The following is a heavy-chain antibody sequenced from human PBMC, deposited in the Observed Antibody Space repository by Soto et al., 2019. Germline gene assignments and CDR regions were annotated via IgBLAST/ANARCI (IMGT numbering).Heavy chain of an antibody. CDR3: AYLPCSGGSCYWFSFAGMDV. CDR1: GFSLSTSGVG. J-gene: IGHJ6*02. D-gene: IGHD2-15*01. CDR2: IYWDDDK. Sequence: QITLKESGPTLVKPTQTLTLTCTFSGFSLSTSGVGVAWIRQPPGKALEWLALIYWDDDKRYRPSLESRLTITKDTSKNQVVLTSTNIDSVDTATYYFAYLPCSGGSCYWFSFAGMDVWGQGTTVTVSS. V-gene: IGHV2-5*02.